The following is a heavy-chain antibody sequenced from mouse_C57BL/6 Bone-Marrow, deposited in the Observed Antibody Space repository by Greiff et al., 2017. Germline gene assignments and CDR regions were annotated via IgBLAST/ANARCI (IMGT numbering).Heavy chain of an antibody. J-gene: IGHJ2*01. D-gene: IGHD1-1*02. CDR2: ISYDGSN. V-gene: IGHV3-6*01. CDR3: ARVGGLYYFDY. Sequence: DVQLVESGPGLVKPSQSLSLTCSVTGYSITSGYYWNWIRQFPGNKLEWMGYISYDGSNNYNPSLKNRISITRDTSKNQFFLKLNSVTTEDTATYYCARVGGLYYFDYWGQGTTLTVSS. CDR1: GYSITSGYY.